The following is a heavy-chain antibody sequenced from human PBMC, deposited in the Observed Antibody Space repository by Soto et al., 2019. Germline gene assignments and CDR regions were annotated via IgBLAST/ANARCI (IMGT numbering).Heavy chain of an antibody. CDR2: ITTSSTTT. V-gene: IGHV3-48*01. Sequence: PGGSLRLSCAASGFTFNNYNMNWVRQAPGKGLEWISYITTSSTTTHYADSVRGRFTTSRANAQDSLYLQMNSLRAEDTAVYYCAAQDIVVVPAAAEYNWFDPWGQGTLVTVSS. CDR1: GFTFNNYN. J-gene: IGHJ5*02. CDR3: AAQDIVVVPAAAEYNWFDP. D-gene: IGHD2-2*01.